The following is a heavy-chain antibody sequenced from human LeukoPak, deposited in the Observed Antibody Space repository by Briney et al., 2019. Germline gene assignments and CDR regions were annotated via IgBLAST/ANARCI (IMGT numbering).Heavy chain of an antibody. CDR3: AKGLHYYDSSGYYYFDY. V-gene: IGHV3-9*01. D-gene: IGHD3-22*01. CDR2: ISWNSGSI. CDR1: GFTFYDYA. Sequence: PGRSLRLSCAASGFTFYDYATHWVRQAPGKGLEWVTGISWNSGSIGYADSVKGRFTISRDNAKNSLYLQMNSLRAEDTALYYCAKGLHYYDSSGYYYFDYWGQGTLVTVSS. J-gene: IGHJ4*02.